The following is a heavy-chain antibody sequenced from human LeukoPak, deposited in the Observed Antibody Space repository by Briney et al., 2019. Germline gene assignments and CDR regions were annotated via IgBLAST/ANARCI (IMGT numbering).Heavy chain of an antibody. J-gene: IGHJ4*02. CDR1: GGSISSSSYY. CDR3: ARATPRGKNFDY. Sequence: SETLSLTCTVSGGSISSSSYYWGWIRQPPGKGPEWIGSIYYSGSTYYNPSLKSRVTISVDKSKNQFSLKLSSVTAADTAVYYCARATPRGKNFDYWGQGTLVTVSS. CDR2: IYYSGST. D-gene: IGHD3-16*01. V-gene: IGHV4-39*07.